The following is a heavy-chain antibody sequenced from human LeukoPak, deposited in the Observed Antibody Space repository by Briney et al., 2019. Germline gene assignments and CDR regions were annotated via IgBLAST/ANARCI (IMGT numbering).Heavy chain of an antibody. CDR2: IYYSGST. V-gene: IGHV4-39*01. D-gene: IGHD6-25*01. CDR3: ARQSKWRAATQGNFDY. CDR1: GGSISSSSYS. Sequence: SETLSLTCTVSGGSISSSSYSWGWIRQPPGKGLEWIGSIYYSGSTYYNPSLKSRVTISVDTSKNQFSLKLSSVTAADTAVYYCARQSKWRAATQGNFDYWGQGTLVTVSS. J-gene: IGHJ4*02.